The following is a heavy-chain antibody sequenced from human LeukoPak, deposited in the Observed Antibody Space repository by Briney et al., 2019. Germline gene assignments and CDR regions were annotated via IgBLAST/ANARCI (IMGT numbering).Heavy chain of an antibody. V-gene: IGHV3-21*01. CDR2: ISSSSSYI. CDR3: ARLDYGSGSYYDDY. Sequence: RAGGSLRPSCAASGFTFSSYSMNWVRQAPGKGLEWVSFISSSSSYIYYADSVKGRFTISRDNAKNSLYLQMNSLRAEDTAVFYCARLDYGSGSYYDDYWGQGTLVTVSS. CDR1: GFTFSSYS. J-gene: IGHJ4*02. D-gene: IGHD3-10*01.